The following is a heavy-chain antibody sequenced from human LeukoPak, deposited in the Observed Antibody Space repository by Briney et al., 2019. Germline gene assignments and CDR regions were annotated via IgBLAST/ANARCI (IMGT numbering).Heavy chain of an antibody. D-gene: IGHD3-22*01. CDR3: AGRTYYYDSSGYYFDY. CDR1: GGSFSGYY. V-gene: IGHV4-34*01. J-gene: IGHJ4*02. Sequence: SETLSLTCAVYGGSFSGYYWSWIRQPPGKGLEWIGEINHSGSTNYNPSLKSRVTISVDTSKNQSSLKLSSVTAADTAVYYCAGRTYYYDSSGYYFDYWGQGTLVTVSS. CDR2: INHSGST.